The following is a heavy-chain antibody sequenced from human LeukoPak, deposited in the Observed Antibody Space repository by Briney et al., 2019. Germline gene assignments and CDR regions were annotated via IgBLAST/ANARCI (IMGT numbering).Heavy chain of an antibody. CDR2: ISSSSSYI. D-gene: IGHD6-6*01. J-gene: IGHJ4*02. V-gene: IGHV3-21*01. Sequence: GGSLRLSCAASGFTFSSYSMNWVRQAPGKGLEWVSSISSSSSYIYYADSVKGRFTISRDNAKNSLYLQMNSLRAEDTAVYYCARKGVYSSSYTNFDYWGQGTLVTVSS. CDR3: ARKGVYSSSYTNFDY. CDR1: GFTFSSYS.